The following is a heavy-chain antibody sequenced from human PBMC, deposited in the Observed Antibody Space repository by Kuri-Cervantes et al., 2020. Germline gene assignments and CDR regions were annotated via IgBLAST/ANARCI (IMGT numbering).Heavy chain of an antibody. CDR3: ARDPRPYSGSSYYFDY. D-gene: IGHD1-26*01. V-gene: IGHV3-11*04. J-gene: IGHJ4*02. Sequence: GGSLRLSCVASGFTFSDYYMSWIRQAPGKGLEWVSYISSSSSTIYYADSVKGRFTISRDNAKNSLYLQMNSLRAEDTAVYYCARDPRPYSGSSYYFDYWGQGTLVTVSS. CDR1: GFTFSDYY. CDR2: ISSSSSTI.